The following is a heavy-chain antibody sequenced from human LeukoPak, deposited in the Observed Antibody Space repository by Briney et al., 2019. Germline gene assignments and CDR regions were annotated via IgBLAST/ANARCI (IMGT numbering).Heavy chain of an antibody. CDR1: GYIFTSYD. V-gene: IGHV1-8*01. CDR2: MSPNSGNT. J-gene: IGHJ4*02. CDR3: ARGPPNWGYDY. Sequence: ASVKVSCKASGYIFTSYDINWVRQATGQGPEWMGWMSPNSGNTGYAQKFQGRVTMTRSTSMSTAYMELSSLRSEDTAVYYCARGPPNWGYDYWGQGTLVTVSS. D-gene: IGHD7-27*01.